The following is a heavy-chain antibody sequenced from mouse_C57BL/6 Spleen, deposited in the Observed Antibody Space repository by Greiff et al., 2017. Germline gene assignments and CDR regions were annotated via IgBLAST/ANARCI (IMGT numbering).Heavy chain of an antibody. CDR1: GYTFTSYG. J-gene: IGHJ2*01. CDR3: ARFWDGGFDY. CDR2: IYPRSGNT. V-gene: IGHV1-81*01. D-gene: IGHD4-1*01. Sequence: QVQLQQSGAELVRPGASVKLSCKASGYTFTSYGISWVKQRTGQGLEWIGEIYPRSGNTYYNEKFKGKATLTADKSSSTAYMGLRSLTSEDSAVYFCARFWDGGFDYWGQGTTLTVSS.